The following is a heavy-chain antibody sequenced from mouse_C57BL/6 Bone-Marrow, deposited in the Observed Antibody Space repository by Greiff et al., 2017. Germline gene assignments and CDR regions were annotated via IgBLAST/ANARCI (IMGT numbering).Heavy chain of an antibody. CDR2: LNPNYGTT. Sequence: LVESGPELVKPGASVKISCKASGYSFTDYNMNWVKQSNGKSLEWIGVLNPNYGTTSYNQKFKGKATLTVDQSSSTAYMQLNSLTSEDSAVYYCARGYDYDYAMDYWGQETSVTVSS. D-gene: IGHD2-4*01. J-gene: IGHJ4*01. CDR1: GYSFTDYN. V-gene: IGHV1-39*01. CDR3: ARGYDYDYAMDY.